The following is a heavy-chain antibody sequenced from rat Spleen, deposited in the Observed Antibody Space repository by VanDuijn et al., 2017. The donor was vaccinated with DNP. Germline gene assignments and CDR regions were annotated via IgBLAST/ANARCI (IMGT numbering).Heavy chain of an antibody. D-gene: IGHD4-3*01. CDR1: GFTFSAYY. CDR2: IGSPAYAP. J-gene: IGHJ2*01. V-gene: IGHV5-22*01. Sequence: EVQLVESGGGLVQPGRSLKLSCAASGFTFSAYYMAWVRQAPAKGLEWFAYIGSPAYAPYSTDSVQGRFAISRDNAKSTLYLQMNSLRSEDMATYYCVRWNSGHFDYWGQGVMVTVSS. CDR3: VRWNSGHFDY.